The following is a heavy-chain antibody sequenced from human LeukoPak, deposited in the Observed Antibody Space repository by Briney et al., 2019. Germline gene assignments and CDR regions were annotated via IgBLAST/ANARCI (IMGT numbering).Heavy chain of an antibody. D-gene: IGHD5-12*01. CDR2: IRFDGSNK. Sequence: GGSLRLSCAASGFTFSTYVMHWVRQAPGKGLEWVAFIRFDGSNKYYADSVKGRFTISRDNSKSTLYLQMNSLRPEDTAVYYCAKDTHSGYYNPWGQGTLVTVSS. CDR1: GFTFSTYV. CDR3: AKDTHSGYYNP. J-gene: IGHJ5*02. V-gene: IGHV3-30*02.